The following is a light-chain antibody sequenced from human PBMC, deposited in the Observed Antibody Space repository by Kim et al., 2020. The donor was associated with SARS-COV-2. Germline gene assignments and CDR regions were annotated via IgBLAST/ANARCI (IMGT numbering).Light chain of an antibody. CDR1: LTDVGASNF. J-gene: IGLJ2*01. CDR3: NSQAGSNNVL. Sequence: GQSVTISCSGTLTDVGASNFVSWYQQLPGKAPKPMILEDSVRPSGGPDRFSGSKSGNTASLTVSGLQAEDEADYYCNSQAGSNNVLFGGGTQLTVL. V-gene: IGLV2-8*01. CDR2: EDS.